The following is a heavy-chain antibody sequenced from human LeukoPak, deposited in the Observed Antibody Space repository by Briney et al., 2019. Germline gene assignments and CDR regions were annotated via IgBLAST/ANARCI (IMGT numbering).Heavy chain of an antibody. J-gene: IGHJ4*02. D-gene: IGHD3-16*01. CDR2: ISSSGSTI. V-gene: IGHV3-11*04. CDR1: GFTFSDYY. Sequence: TGGSLRLSCAASGFTFSDYYMSWIRQAPGKRLEWVSYISSSGSTIYYADSVKGRFTISRDNAKNSLYLQMNSLRAEDTAVYYCARDANLYYDYVWGSSYWGQGTLVTVSS. CDR3: ARDANLYYDYVWGSSY.